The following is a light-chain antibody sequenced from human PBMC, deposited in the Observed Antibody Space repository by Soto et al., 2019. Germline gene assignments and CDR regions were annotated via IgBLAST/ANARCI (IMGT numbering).Light chain of an antibody. CDR3: QQRSTWPLT. V-gene: IGKV3-11*01. CDR1: QSVSSY. J-gene: IGKJ4*01. Sequence: EIVLTQSPATLSLSPGERATLSCRATQSVSSYLAWYQHKPGQAPRLLIYDASNRATGIPARFSGSGSGPDFTLTIRSLEPEDFAVYYCQQRSTWPLTFGGGNKLEIK. CDR2: DAS.